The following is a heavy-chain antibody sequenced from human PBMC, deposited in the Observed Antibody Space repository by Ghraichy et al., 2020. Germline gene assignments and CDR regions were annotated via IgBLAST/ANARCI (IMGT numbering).Heavy chain of an antibody. CDR3: AKPRGQWLVLFDAFDI. J-gene: IGHJ3*02. D-gene: IGHD6-19*01. CDR2: ISGSGGST. CDR1: GFTFSSYA. Sequence: GGSLRLSCAASGFTFSSYAMSWVRQAPGKGLEWVSAISGSGGSTYYADSVKGRFTISRDNSKNTLYLQMNSLRAEDTAVYYCAKPRGQWLVLFDAFDIWGQGTMVTVSS. V-gene: IGHV3-23*01.